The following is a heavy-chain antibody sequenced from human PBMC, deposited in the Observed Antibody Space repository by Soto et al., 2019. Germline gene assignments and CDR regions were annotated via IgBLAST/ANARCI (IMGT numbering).Heavy chain of an antibody. Sequence: QVQLVQSGAEVKKPGSSVKVSCKASGGTFSSYAISWVRQAPGQGLEWMGGIIPIFGTANYAQKFQGRVTITADESTSTAYMELSSLRSEDTAVYYCARCGGEIGCGGDCYTHDAFDIWGQGTMVTVSS. J-gene: IGHJ3*02. D-gene: IGHD2-21*02. CDR3: ARCGGEIGCGGDCYTHDAFDI. CDR1: GGTFSSYA. CDR2: IIPIFGTA. V-gene: IGHV1-69*01.